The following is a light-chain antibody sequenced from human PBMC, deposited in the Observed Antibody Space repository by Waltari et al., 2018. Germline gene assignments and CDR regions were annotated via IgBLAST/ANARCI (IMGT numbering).Light chain of an antibody. V-gene: IGLV2-14*01. Sequence: QSALTQPASVSGSPGQSITIPCTWTSSNVGYNKYASWYQQHPGKAPKLIIYDVRARHSGVSNRFSGSKSGNAASLTISGLQADDEADYYCASFTINTLVFGGGTKMTVL. CDR1: SSNVGYNKY. CDR2: DVR. J-gene: IGLJ3*02. CDR3: ASFTINTLV.